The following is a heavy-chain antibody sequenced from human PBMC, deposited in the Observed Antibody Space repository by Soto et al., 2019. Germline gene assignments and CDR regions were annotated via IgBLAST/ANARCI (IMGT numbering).Heavy chain of an antibody. CDR2: IYYSGST. V-gene: IGHV4-31*03. Sequence: SETLSLTCTVSGGSISSGGYYWSWIRQHPGKGLEWIGYIYYSGSTYYNPSLKSRVTISVDTSKNQFSLKLSSVTAADTAVYYCASSSVVVAATSGSEYFQHWGQGTLVTVSS. D-gene: IGHD2-15*01. CDR1: GGSISSGGYY. J-gene: IGHJ1*01. CDR3: ASSSVVVAATSGSEYFQH.